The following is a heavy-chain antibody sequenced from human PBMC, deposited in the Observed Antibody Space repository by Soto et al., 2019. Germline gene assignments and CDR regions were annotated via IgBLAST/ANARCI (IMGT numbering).Heavy chain of an antibody. J-gene: IGHJ6*02. Sequence: GGSLRLSCVASGFTFSAYAMSRVRQAPGGGLEWVSALPYNGESPYYVDSVKGRFTISRDNSKKTLFLQMNSLRAEDTALYYCAKMTSDSYGRNYGLDVWGQGXTVTVYS. D-gene: IGHD5-18*01. CDR1: GFTFSAYA. CDR3: AKMTSDSYGRNYGLDV. CDR2: LPYNGESP. V-gene: IGHV3-23*01.